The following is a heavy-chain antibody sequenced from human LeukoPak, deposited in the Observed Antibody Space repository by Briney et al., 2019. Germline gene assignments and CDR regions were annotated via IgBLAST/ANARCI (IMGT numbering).Heavy chain of an antibody. CDR2: ISWNSGSI. CDR3: AKDRVAVAGTGGFDY. V-gene: IGHV3-9*01. J-gene: IGHJ4*02. D-gene: IGHD6-19*01. Sequence: GGSLRLSCAASGFAFDDYAMHWVRQAPGKGLEWVSGISWNSGSIGYADSVKGRFTISRDNAKNSLYLQMNSLRAEDTALYYCAKDRVAVAGTGGFDYWGQGTLVTVSS. CDR1: GFAFDDYA.